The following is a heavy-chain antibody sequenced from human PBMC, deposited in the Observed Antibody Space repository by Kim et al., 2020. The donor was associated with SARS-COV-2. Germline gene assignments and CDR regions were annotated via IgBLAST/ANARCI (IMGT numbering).Heavy chain of an antibody. CDR2: IIPIFGTA. CDR1: VGTFSSYA. J-gene: IGHJ6*02. Sequence: SVKVSCKASVGTFSSYAISWVRQAPGQGLEWMGWIIPIFGTANYAQKFQGRVTITADESTSTAYMELSRLGHEDTAVYYCAGDPTTVVDYYYYGMDLWGQGTMVTVSS. CDR3: AGDPTTVVDYYYYGMDL. V-gene: IGHV1-69*13. D-gene: IGHD4-17*01.